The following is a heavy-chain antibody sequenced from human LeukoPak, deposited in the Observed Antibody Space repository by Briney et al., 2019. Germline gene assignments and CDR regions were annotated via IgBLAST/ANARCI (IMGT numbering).Heavy chain of an antibody. D-gene: IGHD3-22*01. CDR2: IYTSGNT. J-gene: IGHJ6*04. V-gene: IGHV4-4*07. CDR1: GGSISSYY. Sequence: SETLSLTCTVSGGSISSYYWSWIRQPAGKGLEWIGRIYTSGNTNYNPSLKSRVTMSVDTSKNQFSLKLSSVTAADTAVYYCARESHYYDSSGYYYFTDYYYYYGMDVWGEGTAVTVSS. CDR3: ARESHYYDSSGYYYFTDYYYYYGMDV.